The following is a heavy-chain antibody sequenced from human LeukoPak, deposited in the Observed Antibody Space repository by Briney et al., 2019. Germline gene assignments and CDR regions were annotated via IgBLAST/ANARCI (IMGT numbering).Heavy chain of an antibody. CDR3: AREVVVPAAGDYYYYMDV. CDR2: IYYSGST. CDR1: GGSISSYY. V-gene: IGHV4-59*01. Sequence: SETLSLTCTVSGGSISSYYWSWIRQPPGKGLEWIGYIYYSGSTNYNPSLKSRVTISVDTSKNQFSLKLSSATAADTAVYYCAREVVVPAAGDYYYYMDVWGKGTTVTVSS. J-gene: IGHJ6*03. D-gene: IGHD2-2*01.